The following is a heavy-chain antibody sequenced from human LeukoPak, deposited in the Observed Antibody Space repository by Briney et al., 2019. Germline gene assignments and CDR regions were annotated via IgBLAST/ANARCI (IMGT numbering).Heavy chain of an antibody. CDR1: GGSISSSGYY. CDR3: ARLPLGAFAEFLNFDY. D-gene: IGHD3-10*01. CDR2: IYYSGST. V-gene: IGHV4-39*02. Sequence: SETLSLTCTVSGGSISSSGYYWGLFRQPPGKGLEWIGSIYYSGSTYYNPSLKSRVTISVDTSKNHFSLNLRSVTAADTAVYYCARLPLGAFAEFLNFDYWGQGIPVTVSS. J-gene: IGHJ4*02.